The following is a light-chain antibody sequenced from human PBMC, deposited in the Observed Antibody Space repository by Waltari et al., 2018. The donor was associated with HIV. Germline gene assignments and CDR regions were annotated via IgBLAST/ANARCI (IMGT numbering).Light chain of an antibody. CDR3: QAWDNSVVV. J-gene: IGLJ2*01. CDR1: KLGKEY. V-gene: IGLV3-1*01. CDR2: KDT. Sequence: SYELTQPPSMSVSPGQTANITCSGDKLGKEYACWYQQKAGQSPVLVIFKDTRRPSGIPERFSGSTSGNTATLTISGALPADEGDYYCQAWDNSVVVFGGGTRLTVL.